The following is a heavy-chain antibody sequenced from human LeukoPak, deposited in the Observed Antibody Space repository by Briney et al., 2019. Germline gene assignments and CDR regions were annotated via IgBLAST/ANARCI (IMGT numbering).Heavy chain of an antibody. D-gene: IGHD6-19*01. CDR2: ISGSGGST. CDR3: AKGSGWYYYFDY. J-gene: IGHJ4*02. Sequence: GGSLRLSCAASGFTFSNYVMSWVRQAPGKGLEWVSGISGSGGSTYYADSVKGRFTISRDNSKKTLYVQMNSLRAEDTAVYYCAKGSGWYYYFDYWGQGILVTVSS. V-gene: IGHV3-23*01. CDR1: GFTFSNYV.